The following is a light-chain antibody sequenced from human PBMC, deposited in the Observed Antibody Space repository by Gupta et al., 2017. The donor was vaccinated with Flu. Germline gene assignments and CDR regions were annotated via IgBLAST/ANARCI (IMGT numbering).Light chain of an antibody. CDR3: QQRNFWLS. CDR2: AAS. J-gene: IGKJ4*01. CDR1: LSIRTS. Sequence: PGATATRPCSASLSIRTSVACYQQRPGQVPRLLIHAASIRATGTPGRFSGSGSGTDFTLTISSLEPEDFAVYYCQQRNFWLSFGGGTKVEIK. V-gene: IGKV3-11*01.